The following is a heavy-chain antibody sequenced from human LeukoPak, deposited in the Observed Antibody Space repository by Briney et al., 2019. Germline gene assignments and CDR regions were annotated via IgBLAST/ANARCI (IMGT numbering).Heavy chain of an antibody. Sequence: GGSLRLSCAASGFTFSSHAMTWVRQAPGKGLEWVATISISGDNTYYADSVKGRFTISGDTSRNTLYLQMHSLRAEDTAVYYCARLISTSSSRFSDYWGQGTLVTVSS. V-gene: IGHV3-23*01. CDR3: ARLISTSSSRFSDY. D-gene: IGHD6-6*01. CDR2: ISISGDNT. J-gene: IGHJ4*02. CDR1: GFTFSSHA.